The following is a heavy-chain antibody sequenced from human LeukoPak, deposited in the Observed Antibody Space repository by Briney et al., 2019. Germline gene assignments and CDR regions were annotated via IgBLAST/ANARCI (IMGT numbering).Heavy chain of an antibody. Sequence: PSETLSLPCTVSGGSMSTYYWSWIRQSPGKGLEWIGYIYHSGSTNDNPSLKSRVTISVDTSKYQFSLKVKSVTAADTAVYYCARGTHSSSPIPLDYWGQGTLVTVSS. CDR2: IYHSGST. J-gene: IGHJ4*02. V-gene: IGHV4-59*01. CDR3: ARGTHSSSPIPLDY. CDR1: GGSMSTYY. D-gene: IGHD6-6*01.